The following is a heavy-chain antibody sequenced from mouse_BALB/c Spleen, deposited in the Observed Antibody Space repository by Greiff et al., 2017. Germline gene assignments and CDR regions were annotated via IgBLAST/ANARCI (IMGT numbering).Heavy chain of an antibody. CDR2: ISTYYGNT. V-gene: IGHV1-67*01. CDR1: GYTFTDYA. CDR3: ARLAGSSYFDY. D-gene: IGHD1-1*01. Sequence: VQLQQSGPELVRPGVSVKISCKGSGYTFTDYAMHWVKQSHAKSLEWIGVISTYYGNTNYNQKFKGKATMTVDKSSSTAYMELARLTSEDSAIYYCARLAGSSYFDYWGQGTTLTVSS. J-gene: IGHJ2*01.